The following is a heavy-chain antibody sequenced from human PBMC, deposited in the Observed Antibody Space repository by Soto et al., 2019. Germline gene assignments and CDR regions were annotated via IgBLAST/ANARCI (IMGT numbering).Heavy chain of an antibody. Sequence: ELQLVASGGGLVQPGGSLRLSCAASGFTVSNNYVWWVRQAPGKGLEWVSLIFSNGATRYADSVEGRVTISRDSSSNTLKIQMYSRRVEVTAVDYCARDGACNRVGGQGIHVTVSS. V-gene: IGHV3-66*01. CDR2: IFSNGAT. CDR3: ARDGACNRV. CDR1: GFTVSNNY. J-gene: IGHJ4*02. D-gene: IGHD2-15*01.